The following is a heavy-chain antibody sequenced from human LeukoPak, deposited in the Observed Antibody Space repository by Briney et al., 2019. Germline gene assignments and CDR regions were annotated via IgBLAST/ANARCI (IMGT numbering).Heavy chain of an antibody. CDR1: GGSISSYY. J-gene: IGHJ6*02. V-gene: IGHV4-59*01. CDR2: IYYSGST. CDR3: ARQRQPLRYYGMDV. Sequence: SETLSLTCTVSGGSISSYYWSWIRQPPGKGLEWIGYIYYSGSTNYNPSLKSRVTISVDTSKNQFSLKLSSVTAADTAAYYCARQRQPLRYYGMDVWGQGTTVTVSS. D-gene: IGHD6-25*01.